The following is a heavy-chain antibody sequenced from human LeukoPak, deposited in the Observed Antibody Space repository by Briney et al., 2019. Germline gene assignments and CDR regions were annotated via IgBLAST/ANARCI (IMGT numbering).Heavy chain of an antibody. J-gene: IGHJ4*02. Sequence: PSETLSLTCAVYGGSFSGYYWSWLRQPPGKGLEWIGEINHSGSTNYNPSLKSRVTISVDTSKNQFSLKLSSVTAADTAVYYCASLGSDDSRGYYLNYWGQGTLVTVSS. D-gene: IGHD3-22*01. V-gene: IGHV4-34*01. CDR2: INHSGST. CDR3: ASLGSDDSRGYYLNY. CDR1: GGSFSGYY.